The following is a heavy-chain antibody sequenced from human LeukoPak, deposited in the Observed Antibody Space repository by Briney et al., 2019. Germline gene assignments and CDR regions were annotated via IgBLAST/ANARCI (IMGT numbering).Heavy chain of an antibody. V-gene: IGHV1-2*02. D-gene: IGHD2-2*02. J-gene: IGHJ5*02. CDR3: ATAYDIVVVPAAIERIFDP. Sequence: ASVTVSCKASGYTFTGYYMHWVRQAPGQGLEWMGWINPNSGGTNYAQKFQGRVTMTRDTSISTAYMELSRLRSDDTAVYYCATAYDIVVVPAAIERIFDPWGQGTLVTVSS. CDR1: GYTFTGYY. CDR2: INPNSGGT.